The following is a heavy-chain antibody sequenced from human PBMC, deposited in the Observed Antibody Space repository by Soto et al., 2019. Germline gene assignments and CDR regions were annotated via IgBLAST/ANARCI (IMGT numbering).Heavy chain of an antibody. Sequence: QITLRESGPTLVKPTQTLTLTCSFSGFSLSTLGEGVGWIRQPPGKALEWLALIYWDDEKRYSPSLATRLTITKDTSNNQVVLTRTNIDPMDTGTYYCARRHWVAPNWFDPWGQGTLVTVSS. V-gene: IGHV2-5*02. CDR2: IYWDDEK. CDR3: ARRHWVAPNWFDP. CDR1: GFSLSTLGEG. D-gene: IGHD7-27*01. J-gene: IGHJ5*02.